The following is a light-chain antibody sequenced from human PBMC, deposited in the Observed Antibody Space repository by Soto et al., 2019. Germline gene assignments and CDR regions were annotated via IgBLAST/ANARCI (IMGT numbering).Light chain of an antibody. Sequence: QSALTQPASVSGSPGQSITISCTGTSSDVGGYNYVSWYQQHPGKAPKLMIYDVSNRPSGVSNRFSGSKSGNTASLTISGLQAEDEADYYCSSSNSSSTLLVFGGGTKLTVL. J-gene: IGLJ2*01. CDR2: DVS. CDR1: SSDVGGYNY. V-gene: IGLV2-14*01. CDR3: SSSNSSSTLLV.